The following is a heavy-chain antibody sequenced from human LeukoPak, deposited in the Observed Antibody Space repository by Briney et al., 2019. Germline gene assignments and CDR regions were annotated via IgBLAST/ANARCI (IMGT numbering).Heavy chain of an antibody. CDR3: ARGRSYGFDFDS. CDR1: GVSINTCCYY. V-gene: IGHV4-61*01. D-gene: IGHD5-18*01. CDR2: KYSSGST. J-gene: IGHJ4*02. Sequence: PSETLSLTCDVSGVSINTCCYYWTWIRQPPGKGLEWIGYKYSSGSTRDNSSLRSRLTISLDSSKNPFSLRLTSVTAAATAVYYCARGRSYGFDFDSWGPGTLVIVSS.